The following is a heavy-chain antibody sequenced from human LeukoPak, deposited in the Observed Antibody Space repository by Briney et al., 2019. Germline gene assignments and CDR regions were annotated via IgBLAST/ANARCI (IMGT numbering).Heavy chain of an antibody. V-gene: IGHV3-23*01. CDR2: ISGSGGST. CDR3: AKDYYDSSGYYPDPFDY. J-gene: IGHJ4*02. D-gene: IGHD3-22*01. CDR1: GFTFSSYA. Sequence: GGSLRLSCAASGFTFSSYAMSWVRQAPGKGLEWVSAISGSGGSTYYPDSVKGRFTISRDNSKNTLYLQMNSLRAEDTAVYYCAKDYYDSSGYYPDPFDYWGQGTLVTVSS.